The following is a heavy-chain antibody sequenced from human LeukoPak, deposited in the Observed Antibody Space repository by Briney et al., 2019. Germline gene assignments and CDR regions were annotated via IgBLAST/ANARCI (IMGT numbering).Heavy chain of an antibody. CDR3: AKVDFYDSDGYPPFDY. CDR1: GFTFSTYA. Sequence: GGSLRLSCAASGFTFSTYAMSWVRQAPGKGLEGVSVISGGGGTTNYADSVKGRFTISRDNSKNTLHLQMNSLRAEDTAMYYCAKVDFYDSDGYPPFDYWGQGTLVTVSS. V-gene: IGHV3-23*01. CDR2: ISGGGGTT. J-gene: IGHJ4*02. D-gene: IGHD3-22*01.